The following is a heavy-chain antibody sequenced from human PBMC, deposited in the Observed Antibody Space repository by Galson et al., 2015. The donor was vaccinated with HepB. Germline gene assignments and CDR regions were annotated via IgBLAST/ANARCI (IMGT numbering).Heavy chain of an antibody. Sequence: SCKASGGTFSSYAISWVRQAPGQGLEWMGRIIPILGIANYAQKFQGRVTITADKSTSTAYMELSSLRSEDTAVYYCARGGATKGFDYWGQGTLVTVSS. V-gene: IGHV1-69*04. CDR1: GGTFSSYA. D-gene: IGHD5-12*01. CDR3: ARGGATKGFDY. CDR2: IIPILGIA. J-gene: IGHJ4*02.